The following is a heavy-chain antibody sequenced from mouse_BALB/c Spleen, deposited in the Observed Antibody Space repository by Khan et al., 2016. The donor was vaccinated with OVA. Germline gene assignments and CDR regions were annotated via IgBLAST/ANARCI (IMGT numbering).Heavy chain of an antibody. V-gene: IGHV1-77*01. J-gene: IGHJ3*01. CDR2: ISPGSGDT. CDR3: ERRNYFGDTFAY. Sequence: QVQLQQSGAELARPGASVKLSCKASGYTFTDYYINWVKQRTGQGLEWIGEISPGSGDTYYNERFKGKATLTADKSSSTAYMQLSSLTPEASAVYVCERRNYFGDTFAYWGQGTLVTVSA. CDR1: GYTFTDYY. D-gene: IGHD1-2*01.